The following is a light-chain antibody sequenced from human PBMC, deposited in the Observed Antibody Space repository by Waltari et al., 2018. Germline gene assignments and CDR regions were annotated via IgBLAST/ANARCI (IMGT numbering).Light chain of an antibody. J-gene: IGLJ3*02. V-gene: IGLV2-11*01. Sequence: QSALTQPRSVSGSPGQSVTIPCTGTSSYVGGSDFFPWYQQHPGKAPKVMISDVNKRPSGVPDRFSGSKSGNTASLTISGLQAEDEADYYCCSYAGSYTWVLGGGTQLTVL. CDR3: CSYAGSYTWV. CDR2: DVN. CDR1: SSYVGGSDF.